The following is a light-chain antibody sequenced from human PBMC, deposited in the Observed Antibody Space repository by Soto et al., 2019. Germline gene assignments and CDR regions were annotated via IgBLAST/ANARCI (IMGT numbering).Light chain of an antibody. CDR1: QSVRASY. CDR2: DAS. J-gene: IGKJ1*01. V-gene: IGKV3-20*01. Sequence: EIVLTQSPCTLSLSPGEGATLSWRASQSVRASYLAWYQQSPGQPPRLLIYDASTRAPGIPDRFSGSGSGTDFTLTIRRLEPEDFAVYYCQQYGTSTTFGQGTKVDIK. CDR3: QQYGTSTT.